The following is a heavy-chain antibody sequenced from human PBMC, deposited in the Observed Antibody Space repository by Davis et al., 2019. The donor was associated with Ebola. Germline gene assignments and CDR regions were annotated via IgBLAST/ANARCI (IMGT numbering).Heavy chain of an antibody. V-gene: IGHV3-48*02. Sequence: GGSLRLSCVGSGFSFSTYSINWVRQAPGKGLEWVSYISSSSSTIYYADSVKGRFTISRDNAKNSVYLQMNSLRDEDTAVYYCARVSSSGWHFYYFGTDVWGKGTTVTVSS. D-gene: IGHD6-25*01. CDR3: ARVSSSGWHFYYFGTDV. J-gene: IGHJ6*04. CDR2: ISSSSSTI. CDR1: GFSFSTYS.